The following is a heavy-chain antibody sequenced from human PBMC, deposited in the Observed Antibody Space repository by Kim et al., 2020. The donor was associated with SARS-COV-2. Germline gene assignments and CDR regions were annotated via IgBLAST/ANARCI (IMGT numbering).Heavy chain of an antibody. CDR1: GGSISSGGYY. CDR2: IYYSGST. CDR3: AREGPSYYYYGMDV. Sequence: SETLSLTCTVSGGSISSGGYYWSWIRQHPGKGLEWIGYIYYSGSTYYNPSLKSRVTISVDTSKNQFSLKLSSVTAADTAVYYCAREGPSYYYYGMDVWGQGTTVTVSS. J-gene: IGHJ6*02. V-gene: IGHV4-31*03.